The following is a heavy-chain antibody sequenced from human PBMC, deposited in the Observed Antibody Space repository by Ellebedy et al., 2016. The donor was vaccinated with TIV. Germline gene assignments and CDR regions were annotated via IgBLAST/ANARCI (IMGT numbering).Heavy chain of an antibody. CDR2: TSNDGTYK. CDR1: GFTFVNHA. V-gene: IGHV3-30*04. J-gene: IGHJ4*02. D-gene: IGHD6-13*01. Sequence: GESLKISCAASGFTFVNHAMHWVRQTPGIGLDWVAVTSNDGTYKYYADSVKGRFTISRDNSKNTLFLQLNSLRPEDTAVYYCARQARRGIWYLHSWGQGTLVTVSS. CDR3: ARQARRGIWYLHS.